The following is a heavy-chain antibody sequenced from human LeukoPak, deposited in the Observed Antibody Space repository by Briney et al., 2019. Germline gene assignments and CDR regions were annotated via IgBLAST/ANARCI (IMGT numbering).Heavy chain of an antibody. D-gene: IGHD6-19*01. J-gene: IGHJ5*02. CDR1: GFTFSAYD. V-gene: IGHV3-21*06. CDR3: ARAGASGWYAAGWFDP. CDR2: ISSTASYI. Sequence: GGSLRLSCAASGFTFSAYDMTWVRRAPGKGLEYVSSISSTASYIFSAASVRGRFTISRDNAENSLFLQMNSLRGDDTAVYYCARAGASGWYAAGWFDPWGQGTLVTVSS.